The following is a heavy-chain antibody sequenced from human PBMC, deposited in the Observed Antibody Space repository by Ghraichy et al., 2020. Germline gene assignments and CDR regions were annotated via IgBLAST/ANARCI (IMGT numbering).Heavy chain of an antibody. CDR2: ISVYIGNT. D-gene: IGHD4-17*01. Sequence: ASVKVSCKASGYTFTNFGMSWVRQAPGQGLEWMGWISVYIGNTNVARKFHGRVTLTRDTSTRTAYMELRSLRSDDTAVYYCARDGTQLNDYGDYSKYYGMDVWGQGTTVTVSS. CDR3: ARDGTQLNDYGDYSKYYGMDV. V-gene: IGHV1-18*01. CDR1: GYTFTNFG. J-gene: IGHJ6*02.